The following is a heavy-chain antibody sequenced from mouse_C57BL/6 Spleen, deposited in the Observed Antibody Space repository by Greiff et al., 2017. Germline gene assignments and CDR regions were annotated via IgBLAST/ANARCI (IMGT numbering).Heavy chain of an antibody. CDR1: GFSLTSYG. D-gene: IGHD3-2*02. V-gene: IGHV2-3*01. CDR3: SGYTWFAY. CDR2: IWGDGST. J-gene: IGHJ3*01. Sequence: VQGVESGPGLVAPSQSLSITCTVSGFSLTSYGVSWVRQPPGKGLEWLGVIWGDGSTNYHSALMSRLSVCKDHSKSQVFLHLNSLQADGTSSYYCSGYTWFAYWGQGTLVTVSA.